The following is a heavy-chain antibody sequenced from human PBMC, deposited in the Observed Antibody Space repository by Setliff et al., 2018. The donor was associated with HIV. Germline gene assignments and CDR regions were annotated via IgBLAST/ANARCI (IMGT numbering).Heavy chain of an antibody. CDR1: GFTFSNYA. CDR2: ILSTGERT. V-gene: IGHV3-23*01. CDR3: AKELAASGLGYFDS. Sequence: GASVKVSCAACGFTFSNYAMSWVRQAPGEGLEWVSAILSTGERTFYADSVKGRFTISRDNSKNTVYLQMNSLRAEDTAEYYCAKELAASGLGYFDSWGRGILVTVSS. D-gene: IGHD3-22*01. J-gene: IGHJ4*02.